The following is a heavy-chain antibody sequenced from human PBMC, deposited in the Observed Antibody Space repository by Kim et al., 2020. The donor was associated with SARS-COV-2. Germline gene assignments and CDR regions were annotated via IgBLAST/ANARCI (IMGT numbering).Heavy chain of an antibody. D-gene: IGHD3-16*01. CDR2: IYYSGST. V-gene: IGHV4-59*13. J-gene: IGHJ4*02. CDR1: GGSISSYY. CDR3: ARVVSGSPLEFGGFDY. Sequence: SETLSLTCTVSGGSISSYYWSWIRQPPGKGLEWIGFIYYSGSTNYNPSLKSRVTISVDTSKNQFSLELNSVTAADTAVYYCARVVSGSPLEFGGFDYWGQGTLVTVSS.